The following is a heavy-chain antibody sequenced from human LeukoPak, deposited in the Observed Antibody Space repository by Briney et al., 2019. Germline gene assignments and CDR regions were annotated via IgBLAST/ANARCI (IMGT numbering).Heavy chain of an antibody. V-gene: IGHV3-21*01. Sequence: GGSLRLSCAASGFTFGIYSMHWVRQAPGKGLEWVSCISSSSSYIYYADSVKGRFTISRDNAKNSLYLQMNSLRAEDTAVYYCARDNPYSESLAADDAFDIWGQGTMVTVSS. D-gene: IGHD1-26*01. J-gene: IGHJ3*02. CDR3: ARDNPYSESLAADDAFDI. CDR2: ISSSSSYI. CDR1: GFTFGIYS.